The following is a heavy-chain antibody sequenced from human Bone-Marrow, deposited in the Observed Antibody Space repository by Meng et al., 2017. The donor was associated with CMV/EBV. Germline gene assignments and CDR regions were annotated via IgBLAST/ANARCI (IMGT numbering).Heavy chain of an antibody. CDR3: AKGFNGDVDF. V-gene: IGHV3-30*04. D-gene: IGHD2-8*01. Sequence: GGSLRLSCAASGFTFRTYNMKWVRQAPGKGLEWVAVISSDGGLKYYADSVKGRFTVSRDDSKNTLYLQMNSLRAEDTAVYCCAKGFNGDVDFWGQGTLVTVSS. CDR2: ISSDGGLK. J-gene: IGHJ4*02. CDR1: GFTFRTYN.